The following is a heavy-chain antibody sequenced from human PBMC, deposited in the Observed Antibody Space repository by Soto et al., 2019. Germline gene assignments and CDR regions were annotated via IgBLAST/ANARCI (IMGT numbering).Heavy chain of an antibody. J-gene: IGHJ6*02. V-gene: IGHV1-69*13. CDR2: IIPIFGTA. CDR1: GGTFSSYA. D-gene: IGHD1-1*01. CDR3: ARSGNWNDYYYYGMDV. Sequence: SVKVSCKASGGTFSSYAISWVRQAPGQGLEWMGGIIPIFGTANYAQKFQGRVTITADESTSTAYMELSSLRSEDTAVYYCARSGNWNDYYYYGMDVWGQGTTVTSP.